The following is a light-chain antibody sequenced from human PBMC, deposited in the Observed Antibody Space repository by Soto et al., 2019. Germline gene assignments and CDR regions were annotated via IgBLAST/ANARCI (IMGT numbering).Light chain of an antibody. Sequence: DIQMTQSPSTLSASVGDRVTITCRASQSIRSSLAWYQQKPGKAPKLLIYKASSLEGGVPSRFSGGGSGTEFILTISSLQPDDFATYYCQHYNNYPWTFGQGTEVEIK. CDR1: QSIRSS. CDR3: QHYNNYPWT. V-gene: IGKV1-5*03. CDR2: KAS. J-gene: IGKJ1*01.